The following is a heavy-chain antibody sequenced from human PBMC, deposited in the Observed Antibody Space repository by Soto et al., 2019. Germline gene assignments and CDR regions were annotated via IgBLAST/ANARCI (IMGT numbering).Heavy chain of an antibody. CDR1: GGSIGSGDYY. V-gene: IGHV4-30-4*01. CDR2: IYYSGST. J-gene: IGHJ6*02. Sequence: SETLSLTCTVSGGSIGSGDYYWSWIRQPPGKGLEWIGYIYYSGSTYYNPSLKSRVTISVDTSKNQFSLKLSSVTAADTAVYYCARAQNSGSYYYYYYYYGMDVWGQGTTVTVSS. D-gene: IGHD1-26*01. CDR3: ARAQNSGSYYYYYYYYGMDV.